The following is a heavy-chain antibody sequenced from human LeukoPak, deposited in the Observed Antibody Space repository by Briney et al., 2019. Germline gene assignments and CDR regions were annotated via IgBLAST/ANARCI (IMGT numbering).Heavy chain of an antibody. D-gene: IGHD3-10*01. Sequence: GGSLRLSCAVSGITLSNYDMSWVRQAPGKGLEWVAGLSGSGGGTNYADSVQGRFTISRDNPKNTLYLQMNSLRAEDTAVYFCAKRGVVIRVFLVGFHKEAYYFDSWGQGALVTVSS. CDR1: GITLSNYD. CDR3: AKRGVVIRVFLVGFHKEAYYFDS. CDR2: LSGSGGGT. J-gene: IGHJ4*02. V-gene: IGHV3-23*01.